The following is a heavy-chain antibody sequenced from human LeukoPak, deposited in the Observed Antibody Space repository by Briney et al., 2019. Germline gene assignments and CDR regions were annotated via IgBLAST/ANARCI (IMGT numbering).Heavy chain of an antibody. V-gene: IGHV4-59*08. Sequence: PSETLSLTCTVSGGSISSYYWSWIRQPPGKGLEWIGYIYYSGSTNYNPSLKSRVTISVDTSKNQFSLKLSSVTAADTAVYYCARSPDIVVVPARWFDYWGQGTLVTVSS. J-gene: IGHJ4*02. CDR3: ARSPDIVVVPARWFDY. D-gene: IGHD2-2*01. CDR2: IYYSGST. CDR1: GGSISSYY.